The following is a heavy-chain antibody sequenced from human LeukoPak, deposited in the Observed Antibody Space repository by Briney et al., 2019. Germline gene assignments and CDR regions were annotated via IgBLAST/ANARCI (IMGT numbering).Heavy chain of an antibody. J-gene: IGHJ3*02. CDR2: IYYSGTT. D-gene: IGHD1-26*01. Sequence: SETLSLTCTVSRGSISSSSYYWGWIRQPPEKGLEWIGSIYYSGTTYYNPSLKSRVTISVDTSKNQFSLKLSSVTAADTAVYYCARHGGGSYLLVVGDAFEIWGRGTMVSVSS. V-gene: IGHV4-39*01. CDR3: ARHGGGSYLLVVGDAFEI. CDR1: RGSISSSSYY.